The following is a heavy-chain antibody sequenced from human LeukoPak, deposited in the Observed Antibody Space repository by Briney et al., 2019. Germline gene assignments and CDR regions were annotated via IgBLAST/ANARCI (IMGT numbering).Heavy chain of an antibody. CDR3: ARGVATDF. CDR2: MNPNSGDT. J-gene: IGHJ4*02. D-gene: IGHD5-12*01. Sequence: GASVKVSCTASGYTFTNYDINWVRQPTGQGLEWMGWMNPNSGDTGYAQKFQGRLTMTSDISISTAYMELSSLTSEDAAVYYCARGVATDFWGQGTLVTVSS. CDR1: GYTFTNYD. V-gene: IGHV1-8*01.